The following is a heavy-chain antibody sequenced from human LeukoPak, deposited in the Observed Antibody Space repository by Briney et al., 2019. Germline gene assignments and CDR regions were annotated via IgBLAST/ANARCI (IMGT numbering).Heavy chain of an antibody. Sequence: PSETLSLTCTVSGGSISTYYWSWIRQPPGKGLEWIGYIYYSGSTNYNPSLKSRVTMSVDTSKNQFSLKLSSVTAADTAVYYRARASRLGIAALYYMDVWGKGTTVTVSS. D-gene: IGHD6-6*01. CDR2: IYYSGST. V-gene: IGHV4-59*01. J-gene: IGHJ6*03. CDR1: GGSISTYY. CDR3: ARASRLGIAALYYMDV.